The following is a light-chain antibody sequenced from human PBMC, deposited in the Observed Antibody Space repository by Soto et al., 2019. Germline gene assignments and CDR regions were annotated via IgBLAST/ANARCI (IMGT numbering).Light chain of an antibody. CDR3: QESFVPPWS. J-gene: IGKJ1*01. Sequence: DIQMTQSPSSLSASVGDRVTITCRASQNIRKYINWYQQKAGKAPKVLIYAASSLQSGVPSRFNGSGSGTEFTLSISSLQPEDFATYYCQESFVPPWSFGQGTRVEIK. V-gene: IGKV1-39*01. CDR2: AAS. CDR1: QNIRKY.